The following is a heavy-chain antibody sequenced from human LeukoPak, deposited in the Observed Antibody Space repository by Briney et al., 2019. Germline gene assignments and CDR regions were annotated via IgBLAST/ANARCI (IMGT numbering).Heavy chain of an antibody. CDR1: GYTFTSYY. V-gene: IGHV1-46*01. Sequence: ASVKVSCKASGYTFTSYYMHWVRQAPGQGLEWMGIINPSGGSTSYAQKFQGRVTMTRDTSTSTAYMELRSLTSDDTAVYYCARDLNGSGSYYTDYWGQGTLVTVSS. CDR2: INPSGGST. J-gene: IGHJ4*02. D-gene: IGHD3-10*01. CDR3: ARDLNGSGSYYTDY.